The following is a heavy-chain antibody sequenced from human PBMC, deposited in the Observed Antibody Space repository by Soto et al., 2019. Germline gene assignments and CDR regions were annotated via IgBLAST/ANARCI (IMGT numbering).Heavy chain of an antibody. D-gene: IGHD3-9*01. CDR1: GYTFSNYR. CDR3: SYDTFGDKDF. CDR2: VNPDGTIT. Sequence: EVHLVESGGDLVQPGGSLRLSCAASGYTFSNYRMHWVRQAPGQGLVWVSRVNPDGTITTYADSVTGRFTISRDNAKNTLYLPMNSLGVEDTALYSCSYDTFGDKDFWGQGPPVTVSS. V-gene: IGHV3-74*01. J-gene: IGHJ4*02.